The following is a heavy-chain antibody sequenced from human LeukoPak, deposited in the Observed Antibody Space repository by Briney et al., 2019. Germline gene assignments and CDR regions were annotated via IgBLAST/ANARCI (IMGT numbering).Heavy chain of an antibody. V-gene: IGHV1-18*01. Sequence: ASVKVSCKPSGYTFTSYGISWVRQAPGQGLEWMGWISAYNGNTNYAQKLQGRVTMTADTSTSTAYMELRSLRSDDTAVYYCARRGYSYGFFAFDIWGQGTMVTVSS. CDR1: GYTFTSYG. D-gene: IGHD5-18*01. CDR3: ARRGYSYGFFAFDI. J-gene: IGHJ3*02. CDR2: ISAYNGNT.